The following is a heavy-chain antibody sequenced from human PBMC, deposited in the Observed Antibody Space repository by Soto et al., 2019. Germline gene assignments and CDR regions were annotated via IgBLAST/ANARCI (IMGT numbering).Heavy chain of an antibody. CDR2: ISSSSSYT. CDR3: ARDRGELRFLEWLPPRYYYYGMDV. J-gene: IGHJ6*02. V-gene: IGHV3-11*06. D-gene: IGHD3-3*01. CDR1: GCPFSDYD. Sequence: QVQLVESGGGLVKRGWSLRLSCAASGCPFSDYDMRWIRQAPGKGLEWGSYISSSSSYTTYADSVTGRFTISRDNAKNSLYLQMNSLRAEDTAVYYCARDRGELRFLEWLPPRYYYYGMDVWGQGTTVTVSS.